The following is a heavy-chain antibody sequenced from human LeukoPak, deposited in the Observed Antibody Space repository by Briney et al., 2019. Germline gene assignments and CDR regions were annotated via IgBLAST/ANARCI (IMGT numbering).Heavy chain of an antibody. Sequence: GGSLRLSCLASGFAFNTQAMHWVRQAPGKGLEWLAVMSLDGSSIYYADSVKGRFTISRDNSKNTLYLQMSSLRVEDTAVYYCARDRGKLRYFDLWGQGTLLTVPS. CDR1: GFAFNTQA. CDR2: MSLDGSSI. CDR3: ARDRGKLRYFDL. J-gene: IGHJ4*02. V-gene: IGHV3-30*15. D-gene: IGHD3-9*01.